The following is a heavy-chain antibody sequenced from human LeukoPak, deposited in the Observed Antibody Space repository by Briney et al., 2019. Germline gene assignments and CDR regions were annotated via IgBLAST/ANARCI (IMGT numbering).Heavy chain of an antibody. J-gene: IGHJ3*02. D-gene: IGHD2-2*03. CDR2: ISDDGSNK. CDR1: GFTFSSYA. CDR3: ARVDDLDAFDM. V-gene: IGHV3-30*04. Sequence: GGSLRLSCAASGFTFSSYAMHWVCQAPGKGLEWVAVISDDGSNKYYADSVKGRFTISRDNSKNTLYLQMNSLRAEDTAVYYCARVDDLDAFDMWGQGTMVTVSS.